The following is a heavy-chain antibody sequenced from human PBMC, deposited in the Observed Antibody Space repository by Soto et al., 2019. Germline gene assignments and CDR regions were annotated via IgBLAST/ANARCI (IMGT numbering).Heavy chain of an antibody. Sequence: ASVKFSCKTSGYTFTSYGFAWVRQAPGQVLECMVWISTSKGYTTYXXKFQGRVXXTADTATSIAYMELRSLRSDDTSVYYFATRSPAFDFXX. V-gene: IGHV1-18*01. CDR3: ATRSPAFDF. J-gene: IGHJ4*01. CDR2: ISTSKGYT. CDR1: GYTFTSYG.